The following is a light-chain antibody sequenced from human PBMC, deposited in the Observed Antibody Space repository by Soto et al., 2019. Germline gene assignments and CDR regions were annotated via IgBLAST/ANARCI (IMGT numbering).Light chain of an antibody. Sequence: DIQMTQSPSTLSSSIGDRVTITCRASQSLNGRLAWYQQRPGHAPNLLIYDVSTLETGVPSRFSGTGSETEFTLTISGLQPDDFATYYCQQYYYYSTFGPGTKVESK. V-gene: IGKV1-5*01. CDR1: QSLNGR. J-gene: IGKJ1*01. CDR3: QQYYYYST. CDR2: DVS.